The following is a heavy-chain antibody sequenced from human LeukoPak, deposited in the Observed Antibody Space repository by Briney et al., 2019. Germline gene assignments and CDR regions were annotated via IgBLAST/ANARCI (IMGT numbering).Heavy chain of an antibody. J-gene: IGHJ4*02. CDR2: INPNSGGT. CDR3: ARGLDCSSTSCHVGFDY. Sequence: ASVKVSCKASGYTFTGYYMHWVRQAPGQGLEWMGWINPNSGGTNYAQKFQGRVTMTRDTSISTAYMELSRLRSDDTAVYYCARGLDCSSTSCHVGFDYWGQGTLVTVSP. D-gene: IGHD2-2*01. V-gene: IGHV1-2*02. CDR1: GYTFTGYY.